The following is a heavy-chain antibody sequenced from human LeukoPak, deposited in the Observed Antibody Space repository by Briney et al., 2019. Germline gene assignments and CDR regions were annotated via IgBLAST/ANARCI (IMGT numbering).Heavy chain of an antibody. D-gene: IGHD5-24*01. CDR3: ARDKGMATTSDAFDI. CDR2: IYSGGST. V-gene: IGHV3-53*01. CDR1: GFTVSSNY. Sequence: GGSLRLSCAASGFTVSSNYMSWVRQAPGQGLEWVSVIYSGGSTYYADSVKGRFTISRDISKNTVYLQMNSLRAEDTAVYYCARDKGMATTSDAFDIWGQGTMVTVSS. J-gene: IGHJ3*02.